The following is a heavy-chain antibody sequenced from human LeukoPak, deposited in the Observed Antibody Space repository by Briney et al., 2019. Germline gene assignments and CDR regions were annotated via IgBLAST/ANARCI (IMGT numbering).Heavy chain of an antibody. Sequence: PGGSLRLPCAASGFTFSSYSMNWVRQAPGKGLEWVSSISSSSSYIYYADSVKGRFTISRDNAKNSLYLQMNSLRAEDMAVYYCARGGYSYGTLDYWGQGTLVTVSS. J-gene: IGHJ4*02. CDR1: GFTFSSYS. CDR2: ISSSSSYI. D-gene: IGHD5-18*01. V-gene: IGHV3-21*01. CDR3: ARGGYSYGTLDY.